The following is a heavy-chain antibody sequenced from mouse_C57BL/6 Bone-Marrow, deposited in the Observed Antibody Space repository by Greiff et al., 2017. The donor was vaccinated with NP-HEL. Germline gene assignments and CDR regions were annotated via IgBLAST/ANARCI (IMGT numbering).Heavy chain of an antibody. J-gene: IGHJ2*01. D-gene: IGHD1-1*01. CDR2: IDPENGDT. V-gene: IGHV14-4*01. CDR1: GFNIKDDY. Sequence: VHVKQSGAELVRPGASVKLSCTASGFNIKDDYMHWVKQRPEQGLEWIGWIDPENGDTEYASKFQGKATITADTSSNTAYLQLSSLTSEDTAVYYCTPLYGSIYYFDYWGQGTTLTVSS. CDR3: TPLYGSIYYFDY.